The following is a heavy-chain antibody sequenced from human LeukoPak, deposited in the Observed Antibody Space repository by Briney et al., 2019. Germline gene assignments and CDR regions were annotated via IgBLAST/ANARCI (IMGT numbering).Heavy chain of an antibody. CDR3: ARIQGGYYDSSGYLDWFDP. CDR1: GYSISSGYY. CDR2: IYHSGST. D-gene: IGHD3-22*01. J-gene: IGHJ5*02. V-gene: IGHV4-38-2*02. Sequence: SETLSLTCTVSGYSISSGYYWGWIRQPPGKGLEWIGSIYHSGSTYYNPSLKSRVTISVDTSKNQFSLKLSSVTAADTAVYYCARIQGGYYDSSGYLDWFDPWGQGTLVTVSS.